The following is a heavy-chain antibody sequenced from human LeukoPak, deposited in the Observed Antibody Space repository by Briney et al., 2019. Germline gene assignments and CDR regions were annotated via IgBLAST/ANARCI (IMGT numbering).Heavy chain of an antibody. V-gene: IGHV4-39*07. D-gene: IGHD2-15*01. J-gene: IGHJ4*02. CDR1: GGSISSSSYY. Sequence: PSETLSLTCTVSGGSISSSSYYWGWIRQPPGKGLEWIGSIYHSGSTYYNPSLKSRVTISVDTSKNQFSLKLSSVTAADTAVYYCVSCSGGSCYSAGYWGQGTLVTVSS. CDR2: IYHSGST. CDR3: VSCSGGSCYSAGY.